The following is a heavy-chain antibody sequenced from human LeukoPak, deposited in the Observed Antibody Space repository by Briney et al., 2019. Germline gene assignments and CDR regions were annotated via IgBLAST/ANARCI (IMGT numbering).Heavy chain of an antibody. J-gene: IGHJ4*02. CDR3: ARGRDGYNGDYFDY. CDR1: GGPISSYY. V-gene: IGHV4-59*01. D-gene: IGHD5-24*01. CDR2: IYYSGST. Sequence: KPSETLSLTCTVSGGPISSYYWSWIRQPPGKGLEWIGYIYYSGSTNYNPSLKSRVTISVDTSKNQFSLKLSSVTAADTAVYYCARGRDGYNGDYFDYWGQGTLVTVSS.